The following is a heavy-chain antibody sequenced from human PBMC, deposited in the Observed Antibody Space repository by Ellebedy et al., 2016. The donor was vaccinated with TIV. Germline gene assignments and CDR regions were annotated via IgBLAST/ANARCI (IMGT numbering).Heavy chain of an antibody. J-gene: IGHJ4*02. Sequence: GGSLRLFCAASGFTFSRYWMNWVRQAPGKGLEWVANIKQDGSEKYYVDSVKGRFTISRDNAKNSLYLQMNSLRAEDTAVYFCARLDAIIAVKSLDYWGQGTLVTVSS. CDR3: ARLDAIIAVKSLDY. CDR2: IKQDGSEK. CDR1: GFTFSRYW. V-gene: IGHV3-7*03. D-gene: IGHD6-19*01.